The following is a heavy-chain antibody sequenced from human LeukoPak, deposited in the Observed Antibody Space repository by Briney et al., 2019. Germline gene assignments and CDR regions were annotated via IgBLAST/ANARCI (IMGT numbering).Heavy chain of an antibody. Sequence: GGSLRLSCAASGFTFRSYGMHWVRQAPGKGLEWVAVISYDGSNKYYADSVKGRFTISRDNSKNTLYLQMNSLRAEDTAVYYCAKPIRGQLVIHYWGQGTLVTVSS. CDR1: GFTFRSYG. CDR2: ISYDGSNK. CDR3: AKPIRGQLVIHY. V-gene: IGHV3-30*18. J-gene: IGHJ4*02. D-gene: IGHD6-13*01.